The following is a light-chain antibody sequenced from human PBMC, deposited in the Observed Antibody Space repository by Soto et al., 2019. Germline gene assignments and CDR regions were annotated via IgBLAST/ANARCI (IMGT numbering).Light chain of an antibody. V-gene: IGKV3-11*01. Sequence: EIVLTQSPSTLSLAPGERATLSCRASQSVSNYLAWYQQKPGQAPRLLIYDASSRATGTPARFSGSGSGTDFTLTISSLEPEDFAVYYCQQRSGWPPVYSFGQGTKLE. CDR2: DAS. J-gene: IGKJ2*03. CDR3: QQRSGWPPVYS. CDR1: QSVSNY.